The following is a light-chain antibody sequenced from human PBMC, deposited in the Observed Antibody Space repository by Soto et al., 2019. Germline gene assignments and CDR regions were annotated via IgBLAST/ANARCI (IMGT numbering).Light chain of an antibody. CDR3: SSYTSSCTLDYV. CDR1: SSDVGGYNY. Sequence: QSVLTQPASVSGSPGQSITISCTGTSSDVGGYNYVSWYQQHPGKAPKLMIYEVSYRPSGVSDRFSGSKSGNTASLTITGLQAEDEADYYCSSYTSSCTLDYVFGTGTKVTVL. V-gene: IGLV2-14*01. CDR2: EVS. J-gene: IGLJ1*01.